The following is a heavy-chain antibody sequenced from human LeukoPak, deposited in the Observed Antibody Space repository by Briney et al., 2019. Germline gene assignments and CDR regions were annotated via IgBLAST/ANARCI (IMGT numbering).Heavy chain of an antibody. CDR1: DGSFSGYY. CDR2: ISHSGSA. J-gene: IGHJ3*02. V-gene: IGHV4-34*01. CDR3: ARGSTRYQRADAFDI. D-gene: IGHD2-2*01. Sequence: SSETLSLTCNVYDGSFSGYYCSWIRQPPGKGLEWIGEISHSGSANYNPSLKSRFTILLDTSKNQFSLKLSSVTAADTAVYYCARGSTRYQRADAFDIWGLGTLVTVSS.